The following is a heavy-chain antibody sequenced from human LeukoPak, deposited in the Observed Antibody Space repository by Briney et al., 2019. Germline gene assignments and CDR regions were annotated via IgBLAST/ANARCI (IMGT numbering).Heavy chain of an antibody. Sequence: GGSLRLSCAASGLTFSSHWMHWVRQAPGKGLVWVSRITNDGSSTTYADSVKGRFTISRDNSKNTLYLQMNSLRAEDTAVHYCARDYYDSSGYWPDAFDIWGQGTMVTVSS. D-gene: IGHD3-22*01. CDR3: ARDYYDSSGYWPDAFDI. CDR2: ITNDGSST. CDR1: GLTFSSHW. J-gene: IGHJ3*02. V-gene: IGHV3-74*01.